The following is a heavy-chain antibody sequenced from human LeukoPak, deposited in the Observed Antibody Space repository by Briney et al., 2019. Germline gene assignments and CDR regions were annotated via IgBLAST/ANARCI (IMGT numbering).Heavy chain of an antibody. J-gene: IGHJ4*02. D-gene: IGHD6-25*01. CDR1: GLTFSSYG. CDR2: ISGGAPST. CDR3: AKDRGYGSLYYFDY. Sequence: PGGSLRLSCAASGLTFSSYGMSWVRQAPGKGLEWVSAISGGAPSTYYADSVKGRFTISRDNSKNTLYLQLNSLRAEVTAVYYCAKDRGYGSLYYFDYWGQGTLVTVSS. V-gene: IGHV3-23*01.